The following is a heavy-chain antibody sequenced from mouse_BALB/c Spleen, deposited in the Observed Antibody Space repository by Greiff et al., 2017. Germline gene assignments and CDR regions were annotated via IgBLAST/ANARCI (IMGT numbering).Heavy chain of an antibody. CDR2: ISNGGGST. CDR3: ARRDGDWYFDV. Sequence: EVHLVESGGGLVQPGGSLKLSCAASGFTFSSYTMSWVRQTPEKRLEWVAYISNGGGSTYYPDTVKGRFTISRDNAKNTLYLQMSSLKSEDTAMYYCARRDGDWYFDVWGAGTTVTVSS. V-gene: IGHV5-12-2*01. D-gene: IGHD2-3*01. CDR1: GFTFSSYT. J-gene: IGHJ1*01.